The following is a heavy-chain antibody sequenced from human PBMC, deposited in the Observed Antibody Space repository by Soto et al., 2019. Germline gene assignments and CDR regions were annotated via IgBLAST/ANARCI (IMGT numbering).Heavy chain of an antibody. J-gene: IGHJ1*01. Sequence: QVQLVQYGAEVKKPGSSVKVSCKASGGTFSSYTIRWVRQAPGQGLAWMGRIIPILGIANYAQKFQGRVTITAATSTSTAYMELSSLRSEDTAVYYCAITKPQRGSGFLFYSWGQGTLVTVSS. CDR3: AITKPQRGSGFLFYS. V-gene: IGHV1-69*02. CDR1: GGTFSSYT. D-gene: IGHD2-15*01. CDR2: IIPILGIA.